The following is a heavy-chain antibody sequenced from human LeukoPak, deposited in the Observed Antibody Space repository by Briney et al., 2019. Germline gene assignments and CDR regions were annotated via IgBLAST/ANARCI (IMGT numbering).Heavy chain of an antibody. D-gene: IGHD3-22*01. CDR3: ARDSSACYYDSSGYYLGIKSYYFDY. V-gene: IGHV1-18*01. J-gene: IGHJ4*02. CDR2: ISAYNGNT. Sequence: ASVKVSCKASGYTFTSYGISWVRQAPGQGLEWMGWISAYNGNTNYAQRLQGRVTMTTDTSTSTAYMELRSLRSDDTAVYYCARDSSACYYDSSGYYLGIKSYYFDYWGQGTLVTVSS. CDR1: GYTFTSYG.